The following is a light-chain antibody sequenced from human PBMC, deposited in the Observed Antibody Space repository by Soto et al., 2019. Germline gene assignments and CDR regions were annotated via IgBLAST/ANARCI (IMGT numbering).Light chain of an antibody. V-gene: IGKV3-15*01. J-gene: IGKJ1*01. CDR2: GAS. Sequence: ERVMTQSPATLSVSPGERATLSCRASQSVSSNLAWYQQKPGQAPRLLIYGASTRATGIPARFSGSGSGTELTLTLSSLQSEDFTVYYCQQANNWPPWTFGQGTK. CDR1: QSVSSN. CDR3: QQANNWPPWT.